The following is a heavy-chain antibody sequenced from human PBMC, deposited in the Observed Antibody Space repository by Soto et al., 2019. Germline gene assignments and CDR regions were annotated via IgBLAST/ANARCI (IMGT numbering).Heavy chain of an antibody. CDR3: AHSVLRTVFGLVTTNAIYFDF. CDR2: IYWDDDK. D-gene: IGHD3-3*01. V-gene: IGHV2-5*02. Sequence: QITLNESGPTQVKPRQTLTLTCTFSGFSLTTRGVGVGWIRQSPGKAPEWLALIYWDDDKRYSPSLKSRLTITKDTSKNQVVLTMADLDPADTDIYYCAHSVLRTVFGLVTTNAIYFDFWGKGTPVAVSS. J-gene: IGHJ4*02. CDR1: GFSLTTRGVG.